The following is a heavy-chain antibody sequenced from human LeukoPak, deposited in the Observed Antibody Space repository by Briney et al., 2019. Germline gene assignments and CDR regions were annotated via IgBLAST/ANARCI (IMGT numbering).Heavy chain of an antibody. CDR2: MKQDGREK. D-gene: IGHD1-14*01. CDR3: ARDYAGGWNHVDF. Sequence: GGSLRLSCAASGFTFSTYEMNWVRQAPGKRLEWVASMKQDGREKYYVDSVNGRCTHSRDNAKTSLYLQMNSLRDEDTAVYYCARDYAGGWNHVDFWGQGALVTVSS. CDR1: GFTFSTYE. J-gene: IGHJ4*02. V-gene: IGHV3-7*04.